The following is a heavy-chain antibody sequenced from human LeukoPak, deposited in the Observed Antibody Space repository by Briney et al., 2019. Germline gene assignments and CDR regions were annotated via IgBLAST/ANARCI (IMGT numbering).Heavy chain of an antibody. Sequence: GRSPRLSCAASGFTFDDYAMHWVRQAPGKGLEWVSGISWNSGSIGYADSVKGRFTISRDNAKNSLYLQMSSLRAEDMALYYCAKDSNYEYYYYYMDVWGKGTTVTVSS. D-gene: IGHD1-7*01. V-gene: IGHV3-9*03. CDR1: GFTFDDYA. CDR2: ISWNSGSI. J-gene: IGHJ6*03. CDR3: AKDSNYEYYYYYMDV.